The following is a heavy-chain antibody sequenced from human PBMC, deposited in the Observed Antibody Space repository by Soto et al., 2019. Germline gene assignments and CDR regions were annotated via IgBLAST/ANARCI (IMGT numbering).Heavy chain of an antibody. D-gene: IGHD2-2*01. CDR2: VSPYNGDT. V-gene: IGHV1-18*04. Sequence: ASVKVSCKASGYTFTTYGVNWVRQASGQGLEWMCLVSPYNGDTTYAQNFQGRVTMTTDTCTRTAYMGLRSLRSDDTAVYYCAREVGQMDGGGQGTTVTVAS. CDR1: GYTFTTYG. CDR3: AREVGQMDG. J-gene: IGHJ6*02.